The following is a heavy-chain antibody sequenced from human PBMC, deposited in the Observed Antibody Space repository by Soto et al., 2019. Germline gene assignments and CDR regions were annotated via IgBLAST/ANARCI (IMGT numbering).Heavy chain of an antibody. J-gene: IGHJ6*02. D-gene: IGHD2-2*01. V-gene: IGHV1-18*01. CDR2: ISAYNGNT. CDR1: GYTFTSYG. Sequence: QVPLVQSGAEVKKPGASVKVSCKASGYTFTSYGISWVRQAPGQGLEWMGWISAYNGNTNYAQKLQGRVTMTTDTSTSTAYMELRILGSDATAVYYCARGCSSTSCYGGPYGMDVWGQGTTVTVSS. CDR3: ARGCSSTSCYGGPYGMDV.